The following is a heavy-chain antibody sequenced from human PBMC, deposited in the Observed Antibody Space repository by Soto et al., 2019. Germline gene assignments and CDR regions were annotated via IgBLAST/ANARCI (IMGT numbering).Heavy chain of an antibody. CDR3: GRLEFRPIHCSGGSCYDVPLYGMDV. D-gene: IGHD2-15*01. CDR1: GYTFTNYC. V-gene: IGHV1-18*01. Sequence: ASVNVSCKASGYTFTNYCISWVRQAPGQGLECMGWISPYNGNTKYAQKPQGRVNMTTDTSTSTAYMELRSLTSDGTAVYYRGRLEFRPIHCSGGSCYDVPLYGMDVWGQGTTVTVSS. CDR2: ISPYNGNT. J-gene: IGHJ6*02.